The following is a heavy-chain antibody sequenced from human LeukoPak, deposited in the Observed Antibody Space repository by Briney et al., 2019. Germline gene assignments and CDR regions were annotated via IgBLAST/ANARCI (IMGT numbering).Heavy chain of an antibody. CDR2: ISWNSGSI. J-gene: IGHJ4*02. D-gene: IGHD3-22*01. CDR3: ARESSRYYYDSSGYLGY. V-gene: IGHV3-9*01. CDR1: GFTFDDYA. Sequence: PGGSLRLSCAASGFTFDDYAMHWVRQAPGKGLEWVSGISWNSGSIGYADSVKGRFTISRDNAKNSLYLQMNSLRAEDTAVYYCARESSRYYYDSSGYLGYWGQGTLVTASS.